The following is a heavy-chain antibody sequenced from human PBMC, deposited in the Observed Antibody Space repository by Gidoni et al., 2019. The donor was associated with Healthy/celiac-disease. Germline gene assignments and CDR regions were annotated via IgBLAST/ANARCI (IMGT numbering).Heavy chain of an antibody. Sequence: QVQLQQWGAGLLKPSETLSLTCAVYGGSFSGYYWSWIRQPPGKGREWIGDINQSGSTNYNPSLKSRVTISVDTSKNQFSLKLSSVTAADTAVYYCARVHTAMVSGSRWFDPWGQGTLVTVSS. CDR3: ARVHTAMVSGSRWFDP. CDR1: GGSFSGYY. J-gene: IGHJ5*02. CDR2: INQSGST. D-gene: IGHD5-18*01. V-gene: IGHV4-34*01.